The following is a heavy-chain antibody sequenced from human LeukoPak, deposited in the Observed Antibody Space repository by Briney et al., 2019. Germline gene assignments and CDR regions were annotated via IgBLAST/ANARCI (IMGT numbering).Heavy chain of an antibody. CDR1: GFTFSSYA. CDR2: ISYDGSNK. J-gene: IGHJ4*02. V-gene: IGHV3-30-3*01. Sequence: GGSLRLSCAASGFTFSSYAMHWVRQAPGKGLEWVAVISYDGSNKYYADSVKGRFTISRDNSKSTLSLQMNSLRAEDTAVYYCARQDCSSGSCYNDYWGQGTLVTVSS. CDR3: ARQDCSSGSCYNDY. D-gene: IGHD2-2*02.